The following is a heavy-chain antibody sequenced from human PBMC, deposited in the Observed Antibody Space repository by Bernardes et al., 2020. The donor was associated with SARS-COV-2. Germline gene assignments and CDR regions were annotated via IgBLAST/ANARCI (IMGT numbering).Heavy chain of an antibody. D-gene: IGHD2-2*01. V-gene: IGHV3-74*01. CDR1: GFTFSSYW. CDR3: ARGIPSRPPNGMDV. Sequence: GGSLRLSCAASGFTFSSYWMHWVRQAPGKGLVWVSRINSDGSSTSYADSVKGRFTISRDNAKNTLYLQMNSLRAEDTAVYYCARGIPSRPPNGMDVWGQGTTVTVSS. CDR2: INSDGSST. J-gene: IGHJ6*02.